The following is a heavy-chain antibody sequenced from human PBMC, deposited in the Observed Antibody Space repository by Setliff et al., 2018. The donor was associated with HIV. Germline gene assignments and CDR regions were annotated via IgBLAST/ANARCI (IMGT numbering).Heavy chain of an antibody. V-gene: IGHV4-38-2*01. CDR1: GFSISSRYY. CDR3: ARGVLDLVISVYGF. J-gene: IGHJ4*02. D-gene: IGHD3-22*01. Sequence: PSETLSLTCDVSGFSISSRYYWGWIRQSPGKGLEWIGNIYHTGSSYYNPSLKDRATISLDTSKNQFSLKLNSVTAADTAVYYCARGVLDLVISVYGFWGQGIPVTVSS. CDR2: IYHTGSS.